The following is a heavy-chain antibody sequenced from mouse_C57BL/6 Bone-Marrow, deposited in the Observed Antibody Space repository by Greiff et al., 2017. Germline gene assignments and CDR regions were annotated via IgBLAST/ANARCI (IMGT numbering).Heavy chain of an antibody. D-gene: IGHD1-1*01. CDR1: GFNIKDDY. CDR2: IDPENGDT. CDR3: TDYYGSSPFYAMDY. Sequence: VQLQQSEAELVRPGASVKLSCTASGFNIKDDYMHWVKQRPEQGLEWIGWIDPENGDTEYASKFQGKATITADTSSNTAYLQLSSLTSEDTAVYYCTDYYGSSPFYAMDYWGQGTSVTVSS. J-gene: IGHJ4*01. V-gene: IGHV14-4*01.